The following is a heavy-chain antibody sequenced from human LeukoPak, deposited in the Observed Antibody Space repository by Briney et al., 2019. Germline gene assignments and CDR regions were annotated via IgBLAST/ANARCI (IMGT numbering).Heavy chain of an antibody. CDR2: IYYSGST. J-gene: IGHJ6*03. V-gene: IGHV4-39*01. D-gene: IGHD3-3*01. CDR3: ARRPIGDFWSGYYYYYYYYMDV. Sequence: SETLSLTCTVSGGSISSSSYYWGWIRQPPGKGLEWIGSIYYSGSTYYNPSLKSRVTISVDTSKNQFSLKLSSVTAADTAVYYCARRPIGDFWSGYYYYYYYYMDVWGKGTAVTVSS. CDR1: GGSISSSSYY.